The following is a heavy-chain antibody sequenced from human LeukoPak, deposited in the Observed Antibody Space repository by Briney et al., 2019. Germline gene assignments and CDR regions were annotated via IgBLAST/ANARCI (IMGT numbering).Heavy chain of an antibody. Sequence: GGSLRLSCAASGFTFSRYAMHWARQAPGKGLEWVALISYDGSNKYYADSVKGRFTISRDNSKNTLYLQMNSLRAEDTAVYYCARADGSSGYSLITYFAYWGQGTLVTVSS. V-gene: IGHV3-30-3*01. CDR2: ISYDGSNK. CDR3: ARADGSSGYSLITYFAY. CDR1: GFTFSRYA. J-gene: IGHJ4*02. D-gene: IGHD3-22*01.